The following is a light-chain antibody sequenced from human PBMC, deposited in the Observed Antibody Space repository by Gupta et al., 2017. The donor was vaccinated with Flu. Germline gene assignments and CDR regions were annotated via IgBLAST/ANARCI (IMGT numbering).Light chain of an antibody. CDR2: DVS. V-gene: IGLV2-11*01. J-gene: IGLJ3*02. CDR1: SSDGGGDHY. CDR3: CSYGVSYIWV. Sequence: QSALPQPRSVSGSREQSHTISCPGTSSDGGGDHYVAWYQQHPGKAPKLMIYDVSKRHSGVTDRCSGSKTGNTAALIIDGLQAEDEDDYYCCSYGVSYIWVFGGGTKLTVL.